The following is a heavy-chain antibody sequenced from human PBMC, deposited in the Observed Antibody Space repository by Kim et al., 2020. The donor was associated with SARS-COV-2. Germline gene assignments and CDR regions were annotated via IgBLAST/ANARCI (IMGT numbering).Heavy chain of an antibody. V-gene: IGHV3-33*06. CDR3: AKDHRAYYYDSSGYYSLRIDY. Sequence: GGSLRLSCAASGFTFSSYGMHWVRQAPGKGLEWVAVIWYDGSNKYYADSVKGRFTISRDNSKNTLYLQMNSLRAEDMAVYYCAKDHRAYYYDSSGYYSLRIDYWGQGTLVTVSS. CDR2: IWYDGSNK. CDR1: GFTFSSYG. J-gene: IGHJ4*02. D-gene: IGHD3-22*01.